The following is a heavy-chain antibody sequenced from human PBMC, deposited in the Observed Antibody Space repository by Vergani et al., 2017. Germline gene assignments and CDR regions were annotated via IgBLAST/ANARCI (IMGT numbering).Heavy chain of an antibody. CDR3: ARDTPRITMIVYGFDP. V-gene: IGHV1-46*03. CDR2: INPSGGST. CDR1: GYTFTSYY. Sequence: QVQLVQSGAEVKKPGASVKVSCKASGYTFTSYYMHWVRQAPGQGLEWMGIINPSGGSTSYAQKFQGRVTMTRDTSTSTVYMELSSLRSEDTAVYYCARDTPRITMIVYGFDPWGQGTLVTVSS. D-gene: IGHD3-22*01. J-gene: IGHJ5*02.